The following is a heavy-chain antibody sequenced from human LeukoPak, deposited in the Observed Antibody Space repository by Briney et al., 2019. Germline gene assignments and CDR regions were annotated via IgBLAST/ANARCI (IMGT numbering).Heavy chain of an antibody. CDR2: ISGSGGST. J-gene: IGHJ4*02. Sequence: GGSLRLSCAASRFTFSSYAMSWVRQAPGKGLEWVSAISGSGGSTYYADSVKGRFTISRDNSKNTLYLQMNSLRAEDTAVYYCAKAFDYDFWSGSSTGGDYWGQGTLVTVSS. CDR3: AKAFDYDFWSGSSTGGDY. CDR1: RFTFSSYA. D-gene: IGHD3-3*01. V-gene: IGHV3-23*01.